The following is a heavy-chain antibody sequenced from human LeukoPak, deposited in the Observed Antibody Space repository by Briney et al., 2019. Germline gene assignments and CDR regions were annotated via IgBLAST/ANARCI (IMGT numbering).Heavy chain of an antibody. J-gene: IGHJ4*02. Sequence: GGSLRLSCAASGFTFSSYDMHWVRQVIGKGLEWVSAIDTAGDTYYPGSVKGRFTISRENAKNSLYLEMNSLRAEDTAVYYCAKLEQQLPTTPRIDYWGQGTLVTVSS. CDR1: GFTFSSYD. D-gene: IGHD6-13*01. CDR2: IDTAGDT. V-gene: IGHV3-13*01. CDR3: AKLEQQLPTTPRIDY.